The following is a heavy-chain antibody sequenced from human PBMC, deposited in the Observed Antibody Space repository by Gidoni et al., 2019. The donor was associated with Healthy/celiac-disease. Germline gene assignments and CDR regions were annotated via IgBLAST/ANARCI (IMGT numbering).Heavy chain of an antibody. CDR1: GGSFSGSY. V-gene: IGHV4-34*01. CDR3: ARSVMRLVAARPSWFDP. Sequence: QVQLQQWGAGLLKPSETLSLTCAVYGGSFSGSYWSWIRQPPGKGLEWIGEINHSGSTNYNPSLKSRVTISVDTSKNQFSLKLSSVTAADTAVYYCARSVMRLVAARPSWFDPWGQGTLVTVSS. J-gene: IGHJ5*02. CDR2: INHSGST. D-gene: IGHD6-6*01.